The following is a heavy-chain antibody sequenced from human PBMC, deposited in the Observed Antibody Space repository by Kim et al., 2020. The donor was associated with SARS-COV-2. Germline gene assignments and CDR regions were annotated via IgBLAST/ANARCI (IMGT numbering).Heavy chain of an antibody. CDR1: GFTFSSYT. V-gene: IGHV3-21*01. D-gene: IGHD3-16*01. CDR2: ISSNSNYK. CDR3: ARGDDMDV. J-gene: IGHJ6*02. Sequence: GGSLRLSCIVSGFTFSSYTMNWVRQAPGKGLGWVSSISSNSNYKYYADSVKGRFTISRDNAKNSLYPQINSLGAEDTAVYYCARGDDMDVWGQGTTVTVSS.